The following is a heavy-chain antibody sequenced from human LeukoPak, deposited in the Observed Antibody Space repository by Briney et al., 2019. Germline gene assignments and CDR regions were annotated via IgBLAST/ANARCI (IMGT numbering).Heavy chain of an antibody. J-gene: IGHJ6*02. CDR1: GYTFTSYY. D-gene: IGHD3-9*01. V-gene: IGHV1-46*01. Sequence: GATVKVSCKASGYTFTSYYMHWVRQSPGQGLEWMGIINPSGGSTSYAQKFQGRVTMTRDTSTSTVYMELSSLRSEDTAVYYCARSGRYFDWLLEDGMDVWGQGTTVTVSS. CDR3: ARSGRYFDWLLEDGMDV. CDR2: INPSGGST.